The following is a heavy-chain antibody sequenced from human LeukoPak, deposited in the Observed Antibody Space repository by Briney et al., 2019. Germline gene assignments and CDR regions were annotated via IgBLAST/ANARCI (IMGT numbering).Heavy chain of an antibody. D-gene: IGHD3-22*01. CDR1: GFTFTAYL. J-gene: IGHJ4*02. CDR2: MSSDGNAM. V-gene: IGHV3-30-3*01. CDR3: VRESEYYFDHSASFDY. Sequence: GGSLRLSCAASGFTFTAYLIHWVRQAPGKGLGWVAVMSSDGNAMFYADSVKGRFTISRDNSKNTLYLQMKSLRAEDTAVYYCVRESEYYFDHSASFDYWGQGTLVTVSS.